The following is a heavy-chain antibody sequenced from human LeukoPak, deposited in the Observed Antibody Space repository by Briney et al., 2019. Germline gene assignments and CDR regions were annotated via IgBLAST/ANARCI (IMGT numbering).Heavy chain of an antibody. CDR1: GFTFSSYD. J-gene: IGHJ4*02. D-gene: IGHD3-22*01. CDR2: ISGSGAST. Sequence: PGGSLRLSCAASGFTFSSYDMTWVRQAPGKGLEWVSTISGSGASTYYADSVRGRFTISRDNSKNTLYLQMNSLRAEDTAVYYCAKLGSSGFYTYYFDSWGQGTLVSVSS. CDR3: AKLGSSGFYTYYFDS. V-gene: IGHV3-23*01.